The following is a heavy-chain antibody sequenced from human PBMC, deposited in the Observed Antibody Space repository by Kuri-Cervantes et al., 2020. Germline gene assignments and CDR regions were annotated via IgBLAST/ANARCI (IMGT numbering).Heavy chain of an antibody. D-gene: IGHD6-6*01. CDR2: ISDSGGRT. Sequence: GGSLRLSCAASGFTFSSYAMSWVRQAPGRGLEWVSAISDSGGRTYFADSVKGRFTISRDNAKNTLYLQMNSLRAEDTAVYYCARVVGSSYAFDIWGQGTMVTVSS. J-gene: IGHJ3*02. CDR3: ARVVGSSYAFDI. CDR1: GFTFSSYA. V-gene: IGHV3-23*01.